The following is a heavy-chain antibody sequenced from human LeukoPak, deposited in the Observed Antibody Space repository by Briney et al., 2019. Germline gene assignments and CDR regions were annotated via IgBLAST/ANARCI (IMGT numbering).Heavy chain of an antibody. D-gene: IGHD2-2*01. CDR1: GYIFTNSW. Sequence: GESLKISCRGSGYIFTNSWIGWVRQMPGKGLEWMGIIYPGDSDTRYSPSFQGQVTISADKSISTAYLQWSSLKASDTAMYYCARPGYCSSTSCYSGTTVDYWGQGTLVTVSS. CDR2: IYPGDSDT. V-gene: IGHV5-51*01. CDR3: ARPGYCSSTSCYSGTTVDY. J-gene: IGHJ4*02.